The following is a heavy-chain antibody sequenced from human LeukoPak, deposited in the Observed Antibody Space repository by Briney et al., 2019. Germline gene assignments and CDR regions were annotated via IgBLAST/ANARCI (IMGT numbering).Heavy chain of an antibody. CDR2: ISGDGVST. V-gene: IGHV3-43*02. Sequence: GGSLRLSCVASGLPIGDFAMHWVRQAPGQGLEWVSLISGDGVSTFFADSVKGRFSISRDNSKNSLFLEMSSLRTEDTAMYYCAKGYCSGTSCYPDAFDIWGQGTMVTVSS. J-gene: IGHJ3*02. D-gene: IGHD2-2*01. CDR1: GLPIGDFA. CDR3: AKGYCSGTSCYPDAFDI.